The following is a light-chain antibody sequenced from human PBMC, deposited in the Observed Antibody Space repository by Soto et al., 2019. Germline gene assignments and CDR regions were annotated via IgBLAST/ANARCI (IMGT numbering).Light chain of an antibody. Sequence: DIQMTQSPSTLSGSVGDRVTITCRASQTISSWLAWYKQRPGKAPKLLIYKASTLKSGVPSRFSGSGSGTEFTLTISSLQPDDFATYYCQHYNGYSEAFGQGTKVDIK. CDR1: QTISSW. V-gene: IGKV1-5*03. CDR2: KAS. J-gene: IGKJ1*01. CDR3: QHYNGYSEA.